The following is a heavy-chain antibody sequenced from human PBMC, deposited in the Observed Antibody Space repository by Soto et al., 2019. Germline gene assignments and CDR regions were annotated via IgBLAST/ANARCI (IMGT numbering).Heavy chain of an antibody. V-gene: IGHV4-59*08. Sequence: QVQLQESGPGLVKPSETLSLTCTVSGGSISTFYWSWIRQPPGKGLEWIGHISYSGNTNYNPSLQSRVTIAVDTSKKQSSLKLSSVTAADTAVYYCARHGGYHSPLVHWGQGTLVTVSS. CDR3: ARHGGYHSPLVH. CDR2: ISYSGNT. J-gene: IGHJ4*02. CDR1: GGSISTFY. D-gene: IGHD5-18*01.